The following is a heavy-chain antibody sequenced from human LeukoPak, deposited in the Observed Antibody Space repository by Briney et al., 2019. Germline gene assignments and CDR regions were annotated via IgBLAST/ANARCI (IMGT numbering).Heavy chain of an antibody. Sequence: GGSLRLSCAASGFTFSSYSMNWVRQAPGKGVEWVSYISSSSSTIYYADSVKGRFTISRDNAKNSLYLQMNSLRAEDTAVYYCARDRRYCSSTSCYTGSLDYWGQGTLVTVSS. J-gene: IGHJ4*02. D-gene: IGHD2-2*02. CDR1: GFTFSSYS. V-gene: IGHV3-48*04. CDR3: ARDRRYCSSTSCYTGSLDY. CDR2: ISSSSSTI.